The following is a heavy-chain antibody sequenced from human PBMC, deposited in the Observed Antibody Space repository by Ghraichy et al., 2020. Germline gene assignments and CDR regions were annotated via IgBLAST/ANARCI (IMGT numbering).Heavy chain of an antibody. Sequence: ASVKVSCKASGYTFTSYAMHWVRQAPGQRLEWMGWINAGNGNTKYSQKFQGRVTITRDTSASTAYMELSSLRSEDTAVYYCARGRSGSYYADWGNYWGQGTLVTVSS. CDR3: ARGRSGSYYADWGNY. CDR2: INAGNGNT. CDR1: GYTFTSYA. D-gene: IGHD1-26*01. V-gene: IGHV1-3*01. J-gene: IGHJ4*02.